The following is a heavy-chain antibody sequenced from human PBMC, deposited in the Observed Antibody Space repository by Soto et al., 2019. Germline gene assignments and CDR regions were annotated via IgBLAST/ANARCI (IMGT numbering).Heavy chain of an antibody. CDR2: FDPEDGET. Sequence: VASVKVSCKVSGYTLTELSMHWVRQAPGKGLEWMGGFDPEDGETIYAQRFQGRVTMTEDTSTDTAYMELSSLRSEDTAVYYCATDRPYYYDSSGYNYWGQGTLVTVSS. CDR1: GYTLTELS. V-gene: IGHV1-24*01. CDR3: ATDRPYYYDSSGYNY. D-gene: IGHD3-22*01. J-gene: IGHJ4*02.